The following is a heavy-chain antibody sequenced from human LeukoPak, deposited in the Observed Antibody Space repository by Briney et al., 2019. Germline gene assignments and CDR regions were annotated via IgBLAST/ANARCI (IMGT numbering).Heavy chain of an antibody. CDR2: ISASGGST. D-gene: IGHD3-10*01. V-gene: IGHV3-23*01. CDR1: GFTVSSNY. J-gene: IGHJ4*02. CDR3: ARSYSYGAGTYHFDY. Sequence: GGSLRLSCAASGFTVSSNYMSWVRQAPGKGLEWVSSISASGGSTYYADSVKGRFTISRDNSKNTLYLQMNSLRADDTAVYYCARSYSYGAGTYHFDYWGQGTLVPVSS.